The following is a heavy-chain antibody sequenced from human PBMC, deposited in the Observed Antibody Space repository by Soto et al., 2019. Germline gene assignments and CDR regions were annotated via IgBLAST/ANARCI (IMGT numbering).Heavy chain of an antibody. CDR1: GATLNNYI. V-gene: IGHV1-69*02. J-gene: IGHJ5*02. D-gene: IGHD4-17*01. CDR2: IIPILGIP. CDR3: ARGGVVASGDYNT. Sequence: QVNLVQSGAEVRKPGSSVKVSCNTSGATLNNYIIGWVRQAPGQGLEWMGRIIPILGIPNYSKRFQDRLTVTADRSTGTVSTEPSSLGSDDTAIYFWARGGVVASGDYNTWGQGTLVTVSS.